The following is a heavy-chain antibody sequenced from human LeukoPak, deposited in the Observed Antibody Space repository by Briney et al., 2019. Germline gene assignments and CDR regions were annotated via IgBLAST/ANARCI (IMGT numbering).Heavy chain of an antibody. CDR1: GFTFSSYA. J-gene: IGHJ4*02. CDR2: ISSHGSDK. Sequence: GGSLRLSCAASGFTFSSYAVHWVHQAPGKGLEWVAVISSHGSDKYYADSVKGRFTISRDNSKNTLYLQMNSLRDEDTAVYYCARGLRITSAGHFLDYWGQGTLVTVSS. V-gene: IGHV3-30*01. D-gene: IGHD6-13*01. CDR3: ARGLRITSAGHFLDY.